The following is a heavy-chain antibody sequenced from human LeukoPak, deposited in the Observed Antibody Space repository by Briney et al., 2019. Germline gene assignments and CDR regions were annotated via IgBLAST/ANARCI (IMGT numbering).Heavy chain of an antibody. CDR3: ARTFASGDGYKVGYFDY. CDR2: IYSGGNT. CDR1: GLTVSSNY. Sequence: PGGSLRLSCAASGLTVSSNYMSWVRQAPGRGLEWVSLIYSGGNTYYAASVRGRFTISRDNSKNTLHLQMNSLSAEDTAVYYCARTFASGDGYKVGYFDYWGQGTLVTVSS. V-gene: IGHV3-53*01. J-gene: IGHJ4*02. D-gene: IGHD5-24*01.